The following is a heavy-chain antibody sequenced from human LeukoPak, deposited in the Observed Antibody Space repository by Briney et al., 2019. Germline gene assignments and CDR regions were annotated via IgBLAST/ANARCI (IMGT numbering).Heavy chain of an antibody. Sequence: ASVKVSCKASGYTLTEYYMHWVRQAPGQGLEWMGWINPNSGGTNYAQKFQGRITVTRDTSISTAYMELSRLRSDDTAVYYCARVGTTDYWGQGTLVTVSS. CDR3: ARVGTTDY. CDR2: INPNSGGT. J-gene: IGHJ4*02. D-gene: IGHD1-1*01. CDR1: GYTLTEYY. V-gene: IGHV1-2*02.